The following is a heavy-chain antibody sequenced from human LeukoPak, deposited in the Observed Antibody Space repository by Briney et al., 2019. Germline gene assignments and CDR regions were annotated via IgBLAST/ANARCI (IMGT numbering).Heavy chain of an antibody. J-gene: IGHJ5*02. CDR2: IHYDGTNE. CDR1: GFTFSSYG. V-gene: IGHV3-30*02. Sequence: GGSLRLSCAASGFTFSSYGMHWVRQAPGKGLEWVAFIHYDGTNEYYADSVKGRFTISRDNFKNTLSLQMNGLRVEDTALYYCVNSGFDPWGQGTLVTVSS. D-gene: IGHD3-10*01. CDR3: VNSGFDP.